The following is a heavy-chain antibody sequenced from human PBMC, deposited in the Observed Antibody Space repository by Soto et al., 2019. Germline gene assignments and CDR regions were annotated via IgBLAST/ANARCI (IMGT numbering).Heavy chain of an antibody. CDR1: GGSISSSSYY. J-gene: IGHJ4*02. CDR2: IYYSGST. CDR3: AKRYSGYGNSFDY. D-gene: IGHD5-12*01. V-gene: IGHV4-39*01. Sequence: SETLSLTCTVSGGSISSSSYYWGWIRQPPGKGLEWIGSIYYSGSTYYNPSLKSRVTISVDTSKNQFSLKLSSVTAADTAAYYCAKRYSGYGNSFDYWGQGTLVTVSS.